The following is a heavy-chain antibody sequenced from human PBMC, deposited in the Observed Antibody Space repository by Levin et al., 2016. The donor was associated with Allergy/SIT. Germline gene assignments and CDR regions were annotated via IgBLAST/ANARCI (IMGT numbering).Heavy chain of an antibody. CDR1: GGSFSGYY. D-gene: IGHD1-26*01. Sequence: SETLSLTCAVYGGSFSGYYWSWIRQPPGKGLEWIGEINHSGSTNYNPSLKSRVTISVDTSKNQFSLKLSSVTAADTAVYYCASYSGSYLTAFDIWGQGTMVTVSS. CDR2: INHSGST. V-gene: IGHV4-34*01. CDR3: ASYSGSYLTAFDI. J-gene: IGHJ3*02.